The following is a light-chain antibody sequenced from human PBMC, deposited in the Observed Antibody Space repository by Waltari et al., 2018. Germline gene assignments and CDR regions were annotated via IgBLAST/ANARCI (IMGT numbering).Light chain of an antibody. V-gene: IGKV1-5*03. J-gene: IGKJ2*01. CDR2: KAS. Sequence: DVQMTQSPSTLSVSVGDTVSITCRASQSIMSWLAWYQQKAGKAPKVLISKASTLESGVPSRFSGSESGTEFTLTISNLQPDDFATYYCQQYNTDYTFGQGTILEIK. CDR3: QQYNTDYT. CDR1: QSIMSW.